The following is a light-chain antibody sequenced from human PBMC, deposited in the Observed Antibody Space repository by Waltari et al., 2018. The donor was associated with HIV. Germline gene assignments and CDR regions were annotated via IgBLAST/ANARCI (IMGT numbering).Light chain of an antibody. CDR2: DDT. CDR3: HVWDSSSAHVV. V-gene: IGLV3-21*02. Sequence: SYVLTQSPLVSVAPGQTARITCGADNIGSKTVHWYQQKPGQAPLLVVYDDTDRPPGIPERISGSNSGNTATLTISAVEAGDEADYYCHVWDSSSAHVVFGGGTKVTVL. CDR1: NIGSKT. J-gene: IGLJ2*01.